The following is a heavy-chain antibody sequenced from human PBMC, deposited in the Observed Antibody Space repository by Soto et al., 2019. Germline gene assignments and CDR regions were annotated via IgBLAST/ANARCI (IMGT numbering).Heavy chain of an antibody. V-gene: IGHV5-10-1*01. CDR1: GYTFTTFW. D-gene: IGHD2-2*01. CDR3: ARLFCSTTTCDSWFDP. CDR2: IDPRDSYV. J-gene: IGHJ5*02. Sequence: GESLKISCTGFGYTFTTFWIGWVRQMPGKGPEWMGRIDPRDSYVNYSPSFQGHVTISLDKSISTAYLQWGSLKASDTAMYYCARLFCSTTTCDSWFDPWGQGTLVTVSS.